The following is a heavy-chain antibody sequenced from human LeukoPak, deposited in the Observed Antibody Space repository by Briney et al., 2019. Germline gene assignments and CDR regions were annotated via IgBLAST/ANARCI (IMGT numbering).Heavy chain of an antibody. Sequence: GGSLRLSCAASGFPFSNYGMHWLREAPGKGLEWVTFIPYDGRIKYYTDSVRGRFTISRDNSKNTLYPQMNSLREEDTAVYYCAKESGIAGASTFDLWGQGTLVTVSS. CDR1: GFPFSNYG. D-gene: IGHD1-20*01. V-gene: IGHV3-30*02. CDR3: AKESGIAGASTFDL. CDR2: IPYDGRIK. J-gene: IGHJ3*01.